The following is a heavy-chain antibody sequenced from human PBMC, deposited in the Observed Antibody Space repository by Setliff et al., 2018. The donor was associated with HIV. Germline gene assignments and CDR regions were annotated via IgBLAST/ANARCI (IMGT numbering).Heavy chain of an antibody. D-gene: IGHD3-22*01. J-gene: IGHJ3*02. Sequence: SVKVSCKASGGTFSSYAISWVRQAPGQGLEWMGGIIPIFGTANYAQKFQGRATITADESTRTAYMELSSVRSEDTAVYYCARDPGGYDSSGFDAFDIWGQGTMVTVSS. CDR1: GGTFSSYA. CDR2: IIPIFGTA. CDR3: ARDPGGYDSSGFDAFDI. V-gene: IGHV1-69*13.